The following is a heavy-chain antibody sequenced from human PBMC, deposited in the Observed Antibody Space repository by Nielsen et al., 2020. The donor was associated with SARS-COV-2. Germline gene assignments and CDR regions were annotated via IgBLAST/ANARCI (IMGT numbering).Heavy chain of an antibody. D-gene: IGHD2-15*01. CDR2: IKGYNGNT. Sequence: WVRQAPGQRLEWMGWIKGYNGNTKYSQKFQGRVTISRDTSASTAYMELSSLTSEDTAVYYCARGKIIGATWFDPWGQGTLVTVSS. CDR3: ARGKIIGATWFDP. J-gene: IGHJ5*02. V-gene: IGHV1-3*01.